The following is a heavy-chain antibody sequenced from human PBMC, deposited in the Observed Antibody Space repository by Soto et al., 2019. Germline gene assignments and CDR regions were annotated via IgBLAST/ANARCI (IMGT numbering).Heavy chain of an antibody. CDR1: GFTFSSYA. CDR2: ISGSGGST. J-gene: IGHJ5*02. CDR3: AKDLTLGKRIVVVVAATTP. D-gene: IGHD2-15*01. Sequence: PGGSLRLSCAASGFTFSSYAMSWVRQAPGKGLEWVSAISGSGGSTYYADSVKGRFTISRDNSKNTLYLQMNSLRAEDTAVYYCAKDLTLGKRIVVVVAATTPWGQGTLVTVSS. V-gene: IGHV3-23*01.